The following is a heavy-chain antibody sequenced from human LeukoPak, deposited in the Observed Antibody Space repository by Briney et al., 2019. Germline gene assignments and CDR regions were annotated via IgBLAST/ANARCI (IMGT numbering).Heavy chain of an antibody. J-gene: IGHJ5*02. CDR2: ISYSGST. CDR1: GGSISSSSYY. CDR3: ARRDRYCSSSSCYGHRFDP. Sequence: SETLSLTCTVSGGSISSSSYYWGWIRQPPGKGLEWIGSISYSGSTYYNPSLKSRLTMSVDTSKNQFSLKLSSVTAADTAVYYCARRDRYCSSSSCYGHRFDPWGQGTLVTVSS. D-gene: IGHD2-2*01. V-gene: IGHV4-39*01.